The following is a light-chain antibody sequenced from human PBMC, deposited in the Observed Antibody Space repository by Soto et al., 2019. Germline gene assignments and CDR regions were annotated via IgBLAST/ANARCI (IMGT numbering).Light chain of an antibody. CDR1: QSISRW. CDR3: QQYDSCPLT. CDR2: KAS. J-gene: IGKJ4*01. V-gene: IGKV1-5*03. Sequence: DIQMTQSPSTLSASVGDRVTITCRARQSISRWLAWYQQKPGKAPNLLIYKASSLESGVPSRFSGSGSGTEFTLTVSSLLPDDFATYYCQQYDSCPLTFGGGTKVEIK.